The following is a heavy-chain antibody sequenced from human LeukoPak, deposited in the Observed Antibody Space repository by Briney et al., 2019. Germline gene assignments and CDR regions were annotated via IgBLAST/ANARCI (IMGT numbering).Heavy chain of an antibody. J-gene: IGHJ4*02. V-gene: IGHV3-33*01. Sequence: GRSLRLSCAASGFTFSSYGMHWVRQAPGKGLEWVAVIWYDGSNKYYADSVKGRFTISRDNSKNTLYLQMNSLRAEDTAVYYCARDQGGGSLDYWGQGTLVTVAS. CDR3: ARDQGGGSLDY. CDR2: IWYDGSNK. CDR1: GFTFSSYG. D-gene: IGHD1-26*01.